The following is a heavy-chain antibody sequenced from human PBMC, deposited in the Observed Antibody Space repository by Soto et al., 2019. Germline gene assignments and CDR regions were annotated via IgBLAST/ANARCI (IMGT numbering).Heavy chain of an antibody. D-gene: IGHD3-10*01. CDR3: ATGAGSYYNY. CDR1: GFTFDDYA. CDR2: ISWNSGSI. J-gene: IGHJ4*02. V-gene: IGHV3-9*01. Sequence: EVQLVESGGGLVQPGRSLRLSCAASGFTFDDYAMHWVRQAPGKGLEWVSGISWNSGSIGYADSVKGRFTISRDNAKNSLYLQMNSLRAEDTALYYCATGAGSYYNYWGQGTLVTVSS.